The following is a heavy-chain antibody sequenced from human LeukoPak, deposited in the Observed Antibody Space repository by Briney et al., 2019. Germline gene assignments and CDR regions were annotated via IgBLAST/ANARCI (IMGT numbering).Heavy chain of an antibody. D-gene: IGHD6-13*01. CDR1: GRTFSNYA. CDR3: ARYTPAAGDRAFDY. V-gene: IGHV1-69*05. CDR2: IVPVLGTA. Sequence: SVKVSCKASGRTFSNYAINWVRQAPGQGLDWLGGIVPVLGTANYAQKFQGRVTITTDESTSTVYMELSSLRSEDTAVYYCARYTPAAGDRAFDYWGQGTLVTVSS. J-gene: IGHJ4*02.